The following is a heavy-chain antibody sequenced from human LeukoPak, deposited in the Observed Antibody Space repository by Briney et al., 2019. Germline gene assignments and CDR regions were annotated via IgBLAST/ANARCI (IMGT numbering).Heavy chain of an antibody. V-gene: IGHV4-59*01. CDR3: ALIGGNYYYGMDV. J-gene: IGHJ6*02. D-gene: IGHD3-3*01. CDR1: GGSITRYY. CDR2: IYYSGST. Sequence: SETLSLTCTVSGGSITRYYWSWIRQPPGKGLEWIGYIYYSGSTNYNPSLKSRVTISVDTSKNQFSLKLSSVTAADTAVYYCALIGGNYYYGMDVWGQGTTVTVSS.